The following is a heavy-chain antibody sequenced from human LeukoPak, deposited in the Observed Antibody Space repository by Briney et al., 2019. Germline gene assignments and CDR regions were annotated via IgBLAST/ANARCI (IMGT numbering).Heavy chain of an antibody. J-gene: IGHJ4*02. CDR3: AREVRDGYSLYFDY. V-gene: IGHV3-21*01. CDR1: GFTFSSYS. D-gene: IGHD5-24*01. Sequence: GGSLRLSCAASGFTFSSYSMNWVRQAPGKGLEWVSSISSSSSYIYYADSVKGRFTISRDNAKNSLYLQMNSLRAEDTAVYYCAREVRDGYSLYFDYWGQGTLVTVSS. CDR2: ISSSSSYI.